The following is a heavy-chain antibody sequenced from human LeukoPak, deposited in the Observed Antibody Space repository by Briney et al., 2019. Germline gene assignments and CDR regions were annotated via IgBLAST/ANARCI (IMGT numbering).Heavy chain of an antibody. J-gene: IGHJ4*02. Sequence: PSETLSLTCTVSGGSISSSSYYWGWIRQPPGKGLEWIGSIDYSGSTYYNPSLKSRVTISLDTSKNQFALKLSSVTAADTAVYYCARAGWLRGPQYYFDYWAQGTLVTVSS. CDR2: IDYSGST. CDR1: GGSISSSSYY. CDR3: ARAGWLRGPQYYFDY. D-gene: IGHD5-12*01. V-gene: IGHV4-39*06.